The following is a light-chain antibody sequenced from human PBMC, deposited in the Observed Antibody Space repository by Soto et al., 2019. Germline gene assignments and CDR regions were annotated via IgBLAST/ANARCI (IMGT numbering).Light chain of an antibody. CDR1: QSISDT. CDR2: SAS. V-gene: IGKV3-15*01. Sequence: EIVMPQSPATLSVSPGERATLSGRASQSISDTLAWYQQKPGQAHRLLIYSASARATGFPARFSGSGSGTDFTLTISSLQSEDFAVYYCQQYNNWPWTVGQGTKVDI. J-gene: IGKJ1*01. CDR3: QQYNNWPWT.